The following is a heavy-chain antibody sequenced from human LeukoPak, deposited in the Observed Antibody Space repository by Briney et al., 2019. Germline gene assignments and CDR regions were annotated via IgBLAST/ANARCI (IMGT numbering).Heavy chain of an antibody. CDR2: INSGGSGT. D-gene: IGHD7-27*01. Sequence: PGGSLRLSCAASGFAFSSNRMHWVRQTPGKGLVWVSRINSGGSGTSYAASVEGRFTISRDNVKNTLYLQMDSLRAEDTAVYYCATSLGPLTEYWGQGTLVTVSS. CDR1: GFAFSSNR. V-gene: IGHV3-74*01. J-gene: IGHJ4*02. CDR3: ATSLGPLTEY.